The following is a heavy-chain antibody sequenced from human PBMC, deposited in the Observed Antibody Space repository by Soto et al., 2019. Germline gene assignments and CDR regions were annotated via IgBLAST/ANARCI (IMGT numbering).Heavy chain of an antibody. V-gene: IGHV3-23*01. D-gene: IGHD5-12*01. CDR2: ISGTGGTT. Sequence: EVQLLESGGGLVQPGGSLRLSCAASGFTFTSYAMSWVRQAPAKGLEWVSVISGTGGTTYHAGSVKGRFTISRDNSKNTLYLQMNSLRGVDTAVSYCAKYPEYSAYDGSYFDSWGQGILVTVSS. CDR3: AKYPEYSAYDGSYFDS. CDR1: GFTFTSYA. J-gene: IGHJ4*02.